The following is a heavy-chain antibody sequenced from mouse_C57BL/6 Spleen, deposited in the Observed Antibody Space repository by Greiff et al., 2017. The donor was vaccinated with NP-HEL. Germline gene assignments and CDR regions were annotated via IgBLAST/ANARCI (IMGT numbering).Heavy chain of an antibody. V-gene: IGHV5-16*01. CDR3: ARWIYGPWYFDV. CDR1: GFTFSDYY. CDR2: INYDGSST. D-gene: IGHD1-1*01. J-gene: IGHJ1*03. Sequence: EVMLVESEGGLVQPGSSMKLSCTASGFTFSDYYMAWVRQVPEKGLEWVANINYDGSSTYYLDSLKSRFIISRDNAKNILYLQMSSLKSEDTATYYCARWIYGPWYFDVWGTGTTVTVSS.